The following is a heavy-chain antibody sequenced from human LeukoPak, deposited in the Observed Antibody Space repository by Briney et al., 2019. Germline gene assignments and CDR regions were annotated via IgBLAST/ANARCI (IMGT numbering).Heavy chain of an antibody. CDR3: AKGDDYGANTRLPKYNWFDP. V-gene: IGHV3-30*02. Sequence: GGSLRLSCAASGFTSTTSAMHWVRQAPGKGLEWVAYIRYDGNTKNYADSVKGRFTISRDNSKDMLYLQMNSLRPEDTAVYYCAKGDDYGANTRLPKYNWFDPWGQGTLVTVSS. CDR1: GFTSTTSA. D-gene: IGHD4-23*01. J-gene: IGHJ5*02. CDR2: IRYDGNTK.